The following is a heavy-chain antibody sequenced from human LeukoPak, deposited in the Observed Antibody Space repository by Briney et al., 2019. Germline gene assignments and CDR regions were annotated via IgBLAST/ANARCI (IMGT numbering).Heavy chain of an antibody. V-gene: IGHV3-23*01. CDR3: AKLGGGYYYYYYMDV. D-gene: IGHD1-26*01. CDR1: GFSFSSYA. J-gene: IGHJ6*03. CDR2: ISGSGGST. Sequence: GGSLRLSCAASGFSFSSYAMSWVRQAPGKGLEWVSAISGSGGSTYYADSVKGRFTISRDNSKNTLYLQMNSLRAEDTAVYYCAKLGGGYYYYYYMDVWGKGTTVTVSS.